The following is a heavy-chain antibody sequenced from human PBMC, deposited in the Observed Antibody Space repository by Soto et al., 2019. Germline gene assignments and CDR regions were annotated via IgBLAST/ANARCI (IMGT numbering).Heavy chain of an antibody. J-gene: IGHJ4*01. CDR1: GGSFSAYY. CDR2: INHSGNT. D-gene: IGHD6-13*01. V-gene: IGHV4-34*01. Sequence: TSETLSLTCAVYGGSFSAYYWSWIRQSPGTGLEWIGEINHSGNTNYNPSLKSRVTISVDTSKKQFSLKLTSVTAADTAVYYCARTIYIAAAGIFDYWGQGTLVTVSS. CDR3: ARTIYIAAAGIFDY.